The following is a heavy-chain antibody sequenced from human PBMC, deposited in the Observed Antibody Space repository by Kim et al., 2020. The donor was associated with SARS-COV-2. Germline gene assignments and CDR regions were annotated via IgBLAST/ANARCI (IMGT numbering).Heavy chain of an antibody. Sequence: GGSLRLSCAASGFTFSSYAMHWVRQAPGKGLEWVAVISYDGSNKYYADSVKGRFTISRDNSKNTLYLQMNSLRAEDTAVYYCARGDSGDSSGWYFDYWGQGTLVTVSS. CDR3: ARGDSGDSSGWYFDY. J-gene: IGHJ4*02. V-gene: IGHV3-30-3*01. CDR2: ISYDGSNK. D-gene: IGHD6-19*01. CDR1: GFTFSSYA.